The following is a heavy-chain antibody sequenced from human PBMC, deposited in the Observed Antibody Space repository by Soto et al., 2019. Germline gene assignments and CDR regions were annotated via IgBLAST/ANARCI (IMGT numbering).Heavy chain of an antibody. V-gene: IGHV5-10-1*01. J-gene: IGHJ4*02. CDR1: GYGFTNNW. CDR3: ARGHGWVDY. Sequence: GAEVKKPGESLRMSCEASGYGFTNNWISWVRQMPGKGLEWMGRIAPSDSDTNYNPSFQGHVTISVDKSISTVYLQWSSLKASDTAIYYCARGHGWVDYWGQGTLVTVSS. CDR2: IAPSDSDT. D-gene: IGHD6-19*01.